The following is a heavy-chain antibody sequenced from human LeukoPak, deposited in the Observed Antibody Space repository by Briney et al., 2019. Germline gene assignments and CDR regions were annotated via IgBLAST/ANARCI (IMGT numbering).Heavy chain of an antibody. D-gene: IGHD5-12*01. CDR2: IIPIFGTT. CDR3: ARGDSGYDYGFDN. V-gene: IGHV1-69*05. Sequence: SVKVSCKASGGTFSSHATSWVRQAPGQGLEWVGGIIPIFGTTNYAQKFQGRVTITTDESTSTGYMELRSLRSDDTAVYNCARGDSGYDYGFDNWGQGTLVTVSS. CDR1: GGTFSSHA. J-gene: IGHJ4*02.